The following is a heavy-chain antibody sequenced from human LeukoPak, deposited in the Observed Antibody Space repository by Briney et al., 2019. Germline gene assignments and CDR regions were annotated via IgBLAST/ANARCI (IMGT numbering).Heavy chain of an antibody. Sequence: GGSLRLSCAASGFTFSSYAMHWVRQAPGKGLEWVAVISYDGSNKYYADSVKGRFTISRDNSKNTLYLQMNSLRAEDTAVYYCAKDLSSSSAGWFDPWGQGTLVTVPP. J-gene: IGHJ5*02. V-gene: IGHV3-30-3*01. D-gene: IGHD6-6*01. CDR2: ISYDGSNK. CDR3: AKDLSSSSAGWFDP. CDR1: GFTFSSYA.